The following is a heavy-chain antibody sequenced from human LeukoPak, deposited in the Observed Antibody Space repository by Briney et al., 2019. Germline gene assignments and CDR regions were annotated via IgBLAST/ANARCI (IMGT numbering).Heavy chain of an antibody. CDR1: GYSFISYG. CDR2: ISVHNGNK. CDR3: ARRGSGGSSDY. V-gene: IGHV1-18*01. Sequence: ASVKVSCKASGYSFISYGFTWVRQAPGQGLEWMGWISVHNGNKNYAQKFQGRVTMTTETPTSTAYMEVRSLRSDDTAVYYCARRGSGGSSDYWGQGTLVTVSS. J-gene: IGHJ4*02. D-gene: IGHD2-15*01.